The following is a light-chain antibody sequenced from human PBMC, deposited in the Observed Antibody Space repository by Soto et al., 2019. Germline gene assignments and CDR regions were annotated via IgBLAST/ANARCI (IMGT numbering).Light chain of an antibody. Sequence: EIVMTQSPATLSVSPGEGATLSCRASQSVTSNLAWYQQKPGQAPRLLIYGASSRATGIPARFSGSGSGTEFTLSISSLQSEDFAVYYCQQYNNWPLTFGQGTKVEIK. J-gene: IGKJ1*01. CDR2: GAS. CDR3: QQYNNWPLT. V-gene: IGKV3-15*01. CDR1: QSVTSN.